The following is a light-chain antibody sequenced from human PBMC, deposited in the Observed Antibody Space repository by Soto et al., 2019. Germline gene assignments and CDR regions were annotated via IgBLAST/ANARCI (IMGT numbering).Light chain of an antibody. CDR1: QNINNW. V-gene: IGKV1-5*01. CDR2: DAS. J-gene: IGKJ1*01. Sequence: DSHMIQSPTTLSASIGDRFTITCLASQNINNWIAWYQQKPGKAPKFLIYDASTLESGVPSRFSGSGSGTEFTLTISSLQPEDVATYYCLQLNTYPWTFGQVTKVDIK. CDR3: LQLNTYPWT.